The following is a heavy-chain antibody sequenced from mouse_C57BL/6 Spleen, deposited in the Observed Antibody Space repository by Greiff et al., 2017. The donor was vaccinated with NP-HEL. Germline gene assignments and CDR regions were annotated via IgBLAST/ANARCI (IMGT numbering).Heavy chain of an antibody. CDR3: ARESPLFDY. Sequence: EVKLMESGGGLVKPGGSLKLSCAASGFTFSSYAMSWVRQTPEKRLEWVATISDGGSYTYYPDNVKGRFTISRDNAKNNLYLQMSHLKSEDTAMYYCARESPLFDYWGQGTTLTVSS. V-gene: IGHV5-4*01. CDR2: ISDGGSYT. J-gene: IGHJ2*01. CDR1: GFTFSSYA.